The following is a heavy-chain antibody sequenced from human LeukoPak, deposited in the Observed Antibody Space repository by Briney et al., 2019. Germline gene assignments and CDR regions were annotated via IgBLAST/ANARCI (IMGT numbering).Heavy chain of an antibody. CDR2: KNNDGSSI. CDR3: ARVISGRGFDI. J-gene: IGHJ3*02. V-gene: IGHV3-74*01. CDR1: GFTVSSYC. Sequence: GGSRRLSCAASGFTVSSYCVHGVRLGPGKELVWVSRKNNDGSSIFHGESEKGRFTMSRDTAKNTPYLQMNSQRSEDTAVYCCARVISGRGFDIWGQGTMVTVSS. D-gene: IGHD3-10*01.